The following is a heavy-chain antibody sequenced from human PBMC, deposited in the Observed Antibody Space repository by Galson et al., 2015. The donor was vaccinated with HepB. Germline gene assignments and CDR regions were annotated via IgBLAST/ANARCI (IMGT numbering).Heavy chain of an antibody. J-gene: IGHJ3*02. CDR2: ISAYNGNT. D-gene: IGHD1-1*01. V-gene: IGHV1-18*01. CDR1: GYTFTSYG. Sequence: SVKVSCKASGYTFTSYGISWVRQSPGQGLEWMGWISAYNGNTNYAQKLQGRVTMTTDTSTSTAYMDLRSLRSDDTAVYYCARGTPPRDAFGIWGQGTMVTVAS. CDR3: ARGTPPRDAFGI.